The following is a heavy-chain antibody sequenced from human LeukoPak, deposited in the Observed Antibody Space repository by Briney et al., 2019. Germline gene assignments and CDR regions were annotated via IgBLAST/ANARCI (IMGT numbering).Heavy chain of an antibody. CDR3: ARAPSLTYSSSSLGYFDY. Sequence: GGSLRLSCAASGFTVSSNYMSWVRQAPGKGLEWASVIYSGGSTYYADSVKGRFTISRDNSKNTLYLQMNSLRAEDTAVYYCARAPSLTYSSSSLGYFDYWGQGTLVTVSS. J-gene: IGHJ4*02. D-gene: IGHD6-6*01. CDR1: GFTVSSNY. V-gene: IGHV3-53*01. CDR2: IYSGGST.